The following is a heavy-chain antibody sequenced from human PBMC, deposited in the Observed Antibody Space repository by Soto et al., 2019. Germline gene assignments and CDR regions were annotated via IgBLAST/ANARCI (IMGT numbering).Heavy chain of an antibody. CDR1: GGSFSSYI. CDR3: ANSPHPGSATPSYYGMVV. CDR2: IIPVLGVE. Sequence: SVKVSCKAPGGSFSSYIVSWVRQAPGQGLERMGRIIPVLGVEYYAQKFQGRVTITADKSTSTAYMELNSLRSEDTGVYSCANSPHPGSATPSYYGMVVWGLGATDTDSS. J-gene: IGHJ6*02. D-gene: IGHD2-15*01. V-gene: IGHV1-69*02.